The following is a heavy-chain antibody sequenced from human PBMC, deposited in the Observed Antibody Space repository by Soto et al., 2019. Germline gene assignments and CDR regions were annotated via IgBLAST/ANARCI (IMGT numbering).Heavy chain of an antibody. D-gene: IGHD2-15*01. V-gene: IGHV3-30*03. CDR2: ISYDGSNK. CDR1: GFTFSSYG. CDR3: APPIGFDP. J-gene: IGHJ5*02. Sequence: QVQLVESGGGVVQSGRSLRLSCAASGFTFSSYGMHWVRQAPGKGLEWVAVISYDGSNKYYADSVKGRFTISRDNSKNTLYLQMNSLRAEDTAVYYCAPPIGFDPWGQGTLVTVSS.